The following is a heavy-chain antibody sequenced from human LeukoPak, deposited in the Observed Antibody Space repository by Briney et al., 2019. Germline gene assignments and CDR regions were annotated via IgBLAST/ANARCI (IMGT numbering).Heavy chain of an antibody. CDR3: ATSRGYTDY. V-gene: IGHV3-23*01. J-gene: IGHJ4*02. CDR1: GFTFSTYG. Sequence: GGSLRLSCAASGFTFSTYGMTWVRQAPGKGLEWVSAVSGGDVHSYYADSVKGRVTISRDNSRNTLYLQMNSLRPEDTAVYYCATSRGYTDYWGQGTLVTVSS. D-gene: IGHD6-25*01. CDR2: VSGGDVHS.